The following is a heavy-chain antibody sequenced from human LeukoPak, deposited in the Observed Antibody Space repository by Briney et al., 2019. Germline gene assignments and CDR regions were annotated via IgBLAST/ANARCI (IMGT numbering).Heavy chain of an antibody. D-gene: IGHD6-19*01. CDR3: VRRDTGWNYFDY. Sequence: SETLSLTCAVSGGSINSHYWGWIRQPPGKGLQWIGDIYYTGKTNYNPSLKSRVTISLDTSKDHLSLNLTSVLAADTAIYYCVRRDTGWNYFDYWGQGILVTVSS. J-gene: IGHJ4*02. CDR2: IYYTGKT. V-gene: IGHV4-59*08. CDR1: GGSINSHY.